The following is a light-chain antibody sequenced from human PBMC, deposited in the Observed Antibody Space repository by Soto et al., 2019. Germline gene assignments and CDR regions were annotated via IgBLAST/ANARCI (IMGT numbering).Light chain of an antibody. J-gene: IGKJ1*01. CDR2: GAS. CDR3: MQTIQLPWT. V-gene: IGKV3-20*02. Sequence: EIVLTQSPATLSLSPGESCTLSCRARQSISGTLAWSQQKPGQAPRLLISGASSRATGIPDRFSGSGSGTDFTLKISRVEAEDVGVYYCMQTIQLPWTFGQGTKVDI. CDR1: QSISGT.